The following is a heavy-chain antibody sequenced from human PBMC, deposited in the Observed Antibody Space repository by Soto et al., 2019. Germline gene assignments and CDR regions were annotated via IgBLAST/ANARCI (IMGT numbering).Heavy chain of an antibody. Sequence: ASVKVSCKASGYNFTSYAMHWVRQAPGQRLEWMGWINAGNGNTKYSQKFQGRVTITRDTSASTAYMELSSLRSEDTAVYYCARDKVGDTIWGQGTLVTVSS. V-gene: IGHV1-3*01. J-gene: IGHJ4*02. CDR2: INAGNGNT. CDR1: GYNFTSYA. D-gene: IGHD1-26*01. CDR3: ARDKVGDTI.